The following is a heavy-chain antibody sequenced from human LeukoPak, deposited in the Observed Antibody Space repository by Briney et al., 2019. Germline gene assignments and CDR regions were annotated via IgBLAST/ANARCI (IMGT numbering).Heavy chain of an antibody. CDR3: AREASDRLRPIDY. CDR1: GFTFSSYW. CDR2: IKQDGSEK. D-gene: IGHD3-16*01. V-gene: IGHV3-7*04. J-gene: IGHJ4*02. Sequence: GGSLRLSCAASGFTFSSYWMSWVRQAPGKGLEWGANIKQDGSEKDCVDSVKGRFTISRDNAKNSLYLQMNSLRAEDTAVYYCAREASDRLRPIDYWGQGTLVTVSS.